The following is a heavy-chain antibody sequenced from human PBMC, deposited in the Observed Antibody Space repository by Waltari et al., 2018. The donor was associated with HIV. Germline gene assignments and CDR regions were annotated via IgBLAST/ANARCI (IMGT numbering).Heavy chain of an antibody. J-gene: IGHJ4*02. V-gene: IGHV4-39*01. D-gene: IGHD2-2*01. CDR1: GGAITRNDFY. CDR2: MYNSGTT. Sequence: QLHLQVSGTGLVKHSETLALTCTVSGGAITRNDFYWAWIRQPPGKGLEWIGLMYNSGTTDYNPSLKSRVSMSRDTSKNRFSLRLHSVTAADTAIYYCARRGDGFNQHARLDHWGPGTLVTVSS. CDR3: ARRGDGFNQHARLDH.